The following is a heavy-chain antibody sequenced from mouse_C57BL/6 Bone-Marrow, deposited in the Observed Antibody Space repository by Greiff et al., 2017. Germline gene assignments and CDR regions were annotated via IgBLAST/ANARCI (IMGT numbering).Heavy chain of an antibody. CDR1: GFNIKDDY. V-gene: IGHV14-4*01. D-gene: IGHD2-5*01. Sequence: EVQLQQSGAELVRPGASVKLSCTASGFNIKDDYIHWVKQRPEQGLEWIGWIDPEIGDTEYASKFQGKATITSDTSSNTAYLQLSSLTSEDTAVYYWSSFDSNYIDVWGRGTPLTVTS. CDR3: SSFDSNYIDV. CDR2: IDPEIGDT. J-gene: IGHJ2*01.